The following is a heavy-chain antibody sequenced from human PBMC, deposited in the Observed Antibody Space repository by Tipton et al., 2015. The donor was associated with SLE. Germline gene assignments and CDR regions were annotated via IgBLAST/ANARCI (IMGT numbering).Heavy chain of an antibody. Sequence: TLSLTCAVYGGSLSGYYWSWIRQSPGKGLEWIDDINHVGRTNYNPSLRSRATISIDTSKNQFSLKLTSVTAADTAVYYCERRYNWNYKDYFDYWGQGTPVTVTS. D-gene: IGHD1-7*01. CDR2: INHVGRT. CDR1: GGSLSGYY. J-gene: IGHJ4*02. CDR3: ERRYNWNYKDYFDY. V-gene: IGHV4-34*01.